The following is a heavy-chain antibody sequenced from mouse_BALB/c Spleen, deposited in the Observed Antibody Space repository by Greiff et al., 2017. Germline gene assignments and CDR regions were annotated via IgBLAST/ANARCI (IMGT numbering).Heavy chain of an antibody. Sequence: VKLVESGPELVRPGASVKMSCKASGYTFSSYWMHWVKQRPGQGLEWIGMIDPSNSETRLNQKFKDKATLNVDKSSNTAYMLPSSLTAEDSAVYYWAGYGDGGYWGQGTTLTVAS. J-gene: IGHJ2*01. CDR1: GYTFSSYW. V-gene: IGHV1S127*01. D-gene: IGHD2-13*01. CDR2: IDPSNSET. CDR3: AGYGDGGY.